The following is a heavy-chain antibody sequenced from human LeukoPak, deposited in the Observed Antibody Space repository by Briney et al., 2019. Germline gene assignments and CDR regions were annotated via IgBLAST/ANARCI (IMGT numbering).Heavy chain of an antibody. Sequence: GGSLRLSCAASGFTFSDYGMHWVRQAPGRGLEWVAVVSYDGTNEKYADPVKGRFTISRDNSKNTLSLQMNSLRAYDTAFYYLAKDWANGDYIDHWGQGTLVTVSS. J-gene: IGHJ4*02. CDR1: GFTFSDYG. CDR3: AKDWANGDYIDH. D-gene: IGHD2-8*01. CDR2: VSYDGTNE. V-gene: IGHV3-30*18.